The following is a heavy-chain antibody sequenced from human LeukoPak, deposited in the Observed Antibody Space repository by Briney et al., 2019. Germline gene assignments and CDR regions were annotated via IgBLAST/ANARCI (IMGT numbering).Heavy chain of an antibody. CDR2: IYYSGST. CDR3: ARDPRVVAANNYFDY. V-gene: IGHV4-39*07. Sequence: SETLSLTCTVSGGSISSSSYYWGWIRQPPGKGLEWIGSIYYSGSTYYNPSLKSRVTISVDTSKNQFSLKLSSVTAADTAVYYCARDPRVVAANNYFDYWGQGTLVTVSS. D-gene: IGHD2-15*01. CDR1: GGSISSSSYY. J-gene: IGHJ4*02.